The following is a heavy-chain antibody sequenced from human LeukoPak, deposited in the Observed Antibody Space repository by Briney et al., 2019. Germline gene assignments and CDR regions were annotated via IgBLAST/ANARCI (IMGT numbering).Heavy chain of an antibody. D-gene: IGHD1-26*01. J-gene: IGHJ6*02. CDR1: GFTFSSYE. CDR3: AREGASGPYHYVMDV. V-gene: IGHV3-48*03. Sequence: GGSLRLSCTASGFTFSSYEVNWVRQAPGKGLEWLSYIRSSASTIYYADSVKGRFTISRDNAKNSLYLQMNSLRAEDTAIYYCAREGASGPYHYVMDVWGQGTTVTVSS. CDR2: IRSSASTI.